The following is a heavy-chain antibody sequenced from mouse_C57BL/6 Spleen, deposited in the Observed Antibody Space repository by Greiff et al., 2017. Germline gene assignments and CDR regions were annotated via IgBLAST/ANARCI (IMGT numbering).Heavy chain of an antibody. Sequence: EVQGVESGGGLVKPGGSLKLSCAASGFTFSDYGMHWVRQAPEKGLEWVAYISSGSSTIYYAVTVKGRFTISRDNAKNTLFLQMTSLRSEDTAMYYCARRTTVVGGYAMDYWGQGTSVTVSS. CDR3: ARRTTVVGGYAMDY. V-gene: IGHV5-17*01. J-gene: IGHJ4*01. CDR2: ISSGSSTI. CDR1: GFTFSDYG. D-gene: IGHD1-1*01.